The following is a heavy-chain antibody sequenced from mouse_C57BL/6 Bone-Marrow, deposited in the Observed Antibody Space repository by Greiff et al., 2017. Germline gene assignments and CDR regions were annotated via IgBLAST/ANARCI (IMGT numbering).Heavy chain of an antibody. V-gene: IGHV1-42*01. J-gene: IGHJ2*01. CDR2: INPSTGGT. CDR1: GYSLTGYY. Sequence: VQLQQSGPELVKPGASVKISCKASGYSLTGYYMNWVKQSPERSLEWIGEINPSTGGTTYNQKFKAKATLTVDKSSSTAYLQLKRLTSEDSAVYYCANLDYWGQGTTLTVSS. CDR3: ANLDY.